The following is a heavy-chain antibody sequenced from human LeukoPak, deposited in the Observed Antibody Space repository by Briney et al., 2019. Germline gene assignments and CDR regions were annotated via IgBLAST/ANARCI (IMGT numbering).Heavy chain of an antibody. CDR1: GGSFSAYY. J-gene: IGHJ3*02. CDR3: ARNGRIGQWLDQKRGAFDI. D-gene: IGHD6-19*01. CDR2: INHSGSV. Sequence: SETLSLTCTVYGGSFSAYYWSWIRQPPGKALEWIGEINHSGSVNYNPSLNTRVTISVDTSKNQFSLKLRSETAADTAVYYCARNGRIGQWLDQKRGAFDIWGQGTMVTVSS. V-gene: IGHV4-34*01.